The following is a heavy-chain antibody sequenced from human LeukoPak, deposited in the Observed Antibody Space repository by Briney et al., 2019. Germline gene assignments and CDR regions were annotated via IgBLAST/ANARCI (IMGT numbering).Heavy chain of an antibody. J-gene: IGHJ6*02. D-gene: IGHD6-19*01. CDR1: GFTFSSYG. Sequence: PGGSLRLSCAASGFTFSSYGMHWVRQAPGKGLEWVAFIRYDGSNKYYADSVKGRFTISRDNSKNTLYLQMNSLRAEDTAVYYCAKDCGYSSGWYLGYYYYGMDVWGQGTTVTVSS. CDR3: AKDCGYSSGWYLGYYYYGMDV. CDR2: IRYDGSNK. V-gene: IGHV3-30*02.